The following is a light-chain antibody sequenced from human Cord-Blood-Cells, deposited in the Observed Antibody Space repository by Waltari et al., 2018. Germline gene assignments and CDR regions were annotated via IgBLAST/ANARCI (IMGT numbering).Light chain of an antibody. J-gene: IGLJ2*01. CDR1: SLRSYY. CDR2: GKN. CDR3: NSRDSSGNHVV. V-gene: IGLV3-19*01. Sequence: SSELTQDPAVSVALGQTVRITCQGDSLRSYYASWDQQKPGQAPGLVIYGKNDRPSGIPDQFSGSSSGNTASLTITGAQAEDEADYYCNSRDSSGNHVVFGGGTKLTVL.